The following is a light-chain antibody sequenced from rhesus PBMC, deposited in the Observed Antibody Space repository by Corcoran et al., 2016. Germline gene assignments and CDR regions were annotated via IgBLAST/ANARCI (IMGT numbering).Light chain of an antibody. J-gene: IGKJ1*01. CDR1: QGISSY. CDR2: AAS. CDR3: LQYNSDPWT. V-gene: IGKV1-43*02. Sequence: DIQMTQSPSSLSASVGDRVTITCRASQGISSYLNWYQQNPGKPPKRLIFAASNLESGVSSRFSGSGSGTDFTLIISSLQPEDFATYYCLQYNSDPWTFGQGTNVEI.